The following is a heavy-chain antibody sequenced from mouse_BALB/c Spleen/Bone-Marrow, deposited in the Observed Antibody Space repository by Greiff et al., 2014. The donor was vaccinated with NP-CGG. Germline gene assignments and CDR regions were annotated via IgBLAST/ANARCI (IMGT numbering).Heavy chain of an antibody. CDR3: ARDWDPFAY. CDR1: GYTFSSYW. J-gene: IGHJ3*01. CDR2: ILPGSGST. V-gene: IGHV1-9*01. Sequence: QVQLQQSGAELMKPGASVKISCKATGYTFSSYWIEWVKQRPGHGLEWIGEILPGSGSTNCNEKFKGKATFTADTSSSTAYMQLSSLTSEDSAVYYCARDWDPFAYWGQGTLVTVSA. D-gene: IGHD4-1*01.